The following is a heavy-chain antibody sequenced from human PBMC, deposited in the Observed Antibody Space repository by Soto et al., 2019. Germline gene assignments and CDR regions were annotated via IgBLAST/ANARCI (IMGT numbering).Heavy chain of an antibody. V-gene: IGHV1-69*01. J-gene: IGHJ5*02. CDR3: ARGMVRGVIKSPKGP. D-gene: IGHD3-10*01. CDR1: A. CDR2: IIPIFGTA. Sequence: ARCWVRHENKQGLEWMGGIIPIFGTANYAQKFQGRVTITADESTSTAYMELSSLRSEDTAVYYCARGMVRGVIKSPKGPWGQGTPVT.